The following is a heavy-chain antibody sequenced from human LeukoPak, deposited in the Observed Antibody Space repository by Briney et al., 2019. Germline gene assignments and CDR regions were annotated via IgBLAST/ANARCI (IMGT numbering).Heavy chain of an antibody. CDR1: GGSISKYY. Sequence: SETLSLTCTVSGGSISKYYCSWIRQPPGKGLEWIAYIYYTGSTYYNPSLKSRVTMSVDTSKNQFSLSLSSVTAADTAVYYCARHISGGATLDWGQGTLVT. V-gene: IGHV4-59*08. CDR3: ARHISGGATLD. D-gene: IGHD2-15*01. CDR2: IYYTGST. J-gene: IGHJ4*02.